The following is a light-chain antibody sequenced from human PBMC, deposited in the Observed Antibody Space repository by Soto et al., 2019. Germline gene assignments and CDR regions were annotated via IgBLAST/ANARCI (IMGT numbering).Light chain of an antibody. CDR3: QQYGSSPFT. CDR1: QRVSSNY. CDR2: GAS. J-gene: IGKJ3*01. V-gene: IGKV3-20*01. Sequence: EIVLTQSPCTLSLYPGERATLSCRASQRVSSNYLAWYQQKPGQAPRLLIYGASSRATGIPDRFSGSESGTDFTLTISRLEPEDFAVYYCQQYGSSPFTFGPGTKVDIK.